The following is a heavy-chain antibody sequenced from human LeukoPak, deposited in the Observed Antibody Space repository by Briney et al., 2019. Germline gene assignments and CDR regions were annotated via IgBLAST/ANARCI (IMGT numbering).Heavy chain of an antibody. CDR1: GYSFTTYW. Sequence: GESLKISCKGSGYSFTTYWIGWVRQMPGKGLERMGIIFPGDSDTRYSPSFQGQVTISADKSISTAYLQWSSLKASDTAMYYCARHNGDSGWYDNWFDPWGQGTLVTVSS. V-gene: IGHV5-51*01. J-gene: IGHJ5*02. CDR3: ARHNGDSGWYDNWFDP. CDR2: IFPGDSDT. D-gene: IGHD6-19*01.